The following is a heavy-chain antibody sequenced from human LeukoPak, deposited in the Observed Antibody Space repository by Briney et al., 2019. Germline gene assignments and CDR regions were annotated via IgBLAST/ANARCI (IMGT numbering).Heavy chain of an antibody. Sequence: PSETLSLTCTVSGGSISSSSYYWGWIRQPPGKGLEWIGNIYYSGSTYYNPSLKSRVTISVDTSKNQFSLKLSSVTAADTAVYYCARLYYGSGSRGTAYYYYYMDVWGKGTTVTISS. V-gene: IGHV4-39*01. D-gene: IGHD3-10*01. CDR2: IYYSGST. CDR1: GGSISSSSYY. CDR3: ARLYYGSGSRGTAYYYYYMDV. J-gene: IGHJ6*03.